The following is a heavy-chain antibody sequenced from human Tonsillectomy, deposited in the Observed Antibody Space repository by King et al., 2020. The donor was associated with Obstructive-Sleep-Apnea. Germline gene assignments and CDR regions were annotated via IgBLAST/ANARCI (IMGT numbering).Heavy chain of an antibody. CDR1: GFTFSHYG. V-gene: IGHV3-30*18. CDR2: ISYDGGNK. J-gene: IGHJ6*02. CDR3: AKDLGSGDHDVLTGYLYYYGMVV. D-gene: IGHD3-9*01. Sequence: VQLVESGGGVVQPGRSLRLSCAASGFTFSHYGMHWVRQAPGKGLEGVTGISYDGGNKYYADSVKGRFTISRDNSKNKLYLQLNSLRPEDTAGYYWAKDLGSGDHDVLTGYLYYYGMVVWGQGTTVTVSS.